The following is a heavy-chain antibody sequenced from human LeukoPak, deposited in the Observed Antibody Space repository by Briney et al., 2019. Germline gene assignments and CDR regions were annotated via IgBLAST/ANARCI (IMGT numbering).Heavy chain of an antibody. CDR3: ARHLDGYNSLFDY. J-gene: IGHJ4*02. CDR2: IYPGDSDT. V-gene: IGHV5-51*01. CDR1: GYRFTNYW. D-gene: IGHD5-24*01. Sequence: GESLKISCKGSGYRFTNYWIGWVRQMPGKGLEWMGIIYPGDSDTRYSPSFQGQVTISADKSISTAYLQWSSLKASDTAMYYCARHLDGYNSLFDYWGQGTLVTVSS.